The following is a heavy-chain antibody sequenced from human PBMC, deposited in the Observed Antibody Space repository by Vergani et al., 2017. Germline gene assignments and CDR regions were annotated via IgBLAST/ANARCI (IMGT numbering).Heavy chain of an antibody. CDR2: INAGNGNT. CDR1: GYTFTSYA. Sequence: QVQLVQSGAEVKKPGASVKVSCKASGYTFTSYAMHWVRQAPGQRLEWMGWINAGNGNTKYSQKFQGRVTITRDTSASTAYMELSSLRYEDTAVYYCARSGSISNWFDPWGQGTLVTVSS. J-gene: IGHJ5*02. V-gene: IGHV1-3*01. D-gene: IGHD2-21*01. CDR3: ARSGSISNWFDP.